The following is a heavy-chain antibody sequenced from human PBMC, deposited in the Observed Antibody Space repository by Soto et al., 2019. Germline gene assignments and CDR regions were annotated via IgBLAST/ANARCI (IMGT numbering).Heavy chain of an antibody. CDR3: ARDHNWNDVGNWFDP. Sequence: QVQLVQSGAEVKKPESSVKVSCKASGGTFSNYAFGWVRQAPGQGLEWMGGIIPMFATTSYAQKFQGRVTITADESTSTVYMELSSLRSEDTVVYYCARDHNWNDVGNWFDPWGQGTPVTVSS. V-gene: IGHV1-69*01. CDR1: GGTFSNYA. CDR2: IIPMFATT. D-gene: IGHD1-1*01. J-gene: IGHJ5*02.